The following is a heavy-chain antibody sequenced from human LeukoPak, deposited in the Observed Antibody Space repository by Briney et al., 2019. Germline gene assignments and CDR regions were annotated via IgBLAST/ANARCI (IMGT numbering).Heavy chain of an antibody. CDR2: INSDGSST. CDR3: ARARYVDY. D-gene: IGHD3-16*01. J-gene: IGHJ4*02. V-gene: IGHV3-74*01. CDR1: GFTFSTYW. Sequence: GGSLRLSCAASGFTFSTYWMHWVRRAPGKGLVWVSHINSDGSSTSYADSVKGRFTISRDNAKNTLYLQMNSLRAEDTAVYYCARARYVDYWGQGSLVTVSS.